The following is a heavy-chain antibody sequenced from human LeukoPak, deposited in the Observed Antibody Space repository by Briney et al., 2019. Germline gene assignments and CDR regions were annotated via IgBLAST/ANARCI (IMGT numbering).Heavy chain of an antibody. CDR1: GFTFSSYS. Sequence: GGSLRLSCAVSGFTFSSYSMNWVRQAPGKGLEWVSSISSSSTYIYYADSLKGRFTISRDNAKNSLYLQMNSLRAEDTAVYYCASTGYSSGWYWDYVDYWGQGTLVTVSS. CDR2: ISSSSTYI. CDR3: ASTGYSSGWYWDYVDY. J-gene: IGHJ4*02. V-gene: IGHV3-21*01. D-gene: IGHD6-19*01.